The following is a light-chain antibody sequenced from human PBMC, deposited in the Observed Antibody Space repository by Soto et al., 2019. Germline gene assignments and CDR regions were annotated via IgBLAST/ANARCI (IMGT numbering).Light chain of an antibody. CDR2: WAS. CDR3: QQYYNSPRT. V-gene: IGKV4-1*01. J-gene: IGKJ1*01. Sequence: DIVMTQSPDSLAVSLGERATINCKSSQSVLYSSNNKNYLAWYQQKPGQPPKLLIYWASTRESGVPDRFSGSGSGTDFTLTISSLQAEDMAVYYCQQYYNSPRTFGHGTKVEIK. CDR1: QSVLYSSNNKNY.